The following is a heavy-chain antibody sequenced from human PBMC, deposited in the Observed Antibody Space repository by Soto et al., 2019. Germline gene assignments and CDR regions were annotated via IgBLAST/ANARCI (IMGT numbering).Heavy chain of an antibody. CDR1: GFTFSDYY. V-gene: IGHV3-11*01. J-gene: IGHJ4*02. CDR2: ISSSGSTI. D-gene: IGHD3-3*01. Sequence: GGSLRLSCAASGFTFSDYYMSWIRQAPGKGLEWVSYISSSGSTIYYADSVKGRFTFSRDNAKNSLYLQMNSLRAEDTAVYYCARSDRASGYYNVEFDYWGQGTLVTVSS. CDR3: ARSDRASGYYNVEFDY.